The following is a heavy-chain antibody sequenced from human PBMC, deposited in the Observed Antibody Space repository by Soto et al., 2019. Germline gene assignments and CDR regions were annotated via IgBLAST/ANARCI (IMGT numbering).Heavy chain of an antibody. D-gene: IGHD6-13*01. CDR3: ARDADSSSWHGWFDP. J-gene: IGHJ5*02. CDR1: GFTFSSYS. CDR2: ISSSSSYI. Sequence: LSLTCAASGFTFSSYSMNWVRQAPGKGLEWVSSISSSSSYIYYADSVKGRFTISRDNAKNSLYLQMNSLRAEDTAVYYCARDADSSSWHGWFDPWGQGTLVTVSS. V-gene: IGHV3-21*01.